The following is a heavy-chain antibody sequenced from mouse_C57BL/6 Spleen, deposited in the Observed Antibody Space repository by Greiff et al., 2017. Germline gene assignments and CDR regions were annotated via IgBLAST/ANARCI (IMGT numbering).Heavy chain of an antibody. J-gene: IGHJ2*01. D-gene: IGHD1-3*01. V-gene: IGHV1-74*01. Sequence: QVQLQQSGAELVKPGASVKVSCKASGYTFTSYWMNWVKQRPGQGLEWIRRLHPSDSDTNYNQKFKGKATLTVDKSSSTAYMQLSSLTSEDSAVYYCAIGLKSSCYWGQGTTLTVSS. CDR3: AIGLKSSCY. CDR1: GYTFTSYW. CDR2: LHPSDSDT.